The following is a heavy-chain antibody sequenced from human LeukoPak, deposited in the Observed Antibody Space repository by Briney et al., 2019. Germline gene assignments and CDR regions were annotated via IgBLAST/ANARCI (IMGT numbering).Heavy chain of an antibody. CDR1: GYIFTDNF. J-gene: IGHJ6*02. Sequence: ASVKVSRKASGYIFTDNFIHWVRQAPGQGLEWMGWITPRRGGTNYAQKFQGRVTMTRDTSITTAYMELSSLRFDDTAVYYCAREERESGGMDVWGQGTTVTVSS. CDR2: ITPRRGGT. D-gene: IGHD1-26*01. CDR3: AREERESGGMDV. V-gene: IGHV1-2*02.